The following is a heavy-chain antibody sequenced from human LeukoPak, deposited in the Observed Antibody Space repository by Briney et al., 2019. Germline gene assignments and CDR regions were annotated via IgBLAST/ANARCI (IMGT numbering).Heavy chain of an antibody. V-gene: IGHV1-2*02. CDR3: ARGRDFKQHLPGFDY. Sequence: ASVKVSCKASGYTFTGYYMHWVRQAPGQGLEWMGWINPNSGGTNYAQKFQGRVTMTRDTSISTAYMELSRLRSDDTAVYYCARGRDFKQHLPGFDYWGQGTLVTVSS. CDR1: GYTFTGYY. J-gene: IGHJ4*02. D-gene: IGHD3-3*01. CDR2: INPNSGGT.